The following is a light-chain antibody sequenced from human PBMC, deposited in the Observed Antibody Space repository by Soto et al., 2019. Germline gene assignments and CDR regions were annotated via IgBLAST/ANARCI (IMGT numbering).Light chain of an antibody. CDR2: DVT. CDR1: SSDVGGSNY. CDR3: SSYRSGTVV. J-gene: IGLJ2*01. V-gene: IGLV2-14*01. Sequence: QSALTQPASVSGSPGQSITISCTGTSSDVGGSNYVSWYQQHPGIAPKLMTYDVTNRPSGVSHRFSGSRSGNTASLTISGLQAEDEADYYCSSYRSGTVVFGGGTKLTVL.